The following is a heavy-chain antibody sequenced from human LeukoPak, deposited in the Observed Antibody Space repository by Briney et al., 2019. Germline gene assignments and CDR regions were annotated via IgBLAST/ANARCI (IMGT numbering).Heavy chain of an antibody. D-gene: IGHD6-13*01. CDR1: GGSFSGYY. Sequence: SETLSLTCALYGGSFSGYYWSWIRQPPGKGREWIGEINHSGSTNYNPSLKSGVTISVDTSKNQFSLKLSSVTAADTAVYYCASFGYSSSWTFDYWGQGTLVTVSS. J-gene: IGHJ4*02. CDR2: INHSGST. V-gene: IGHV4-34*01. CDR3: ASFGYSSSWTFDY.